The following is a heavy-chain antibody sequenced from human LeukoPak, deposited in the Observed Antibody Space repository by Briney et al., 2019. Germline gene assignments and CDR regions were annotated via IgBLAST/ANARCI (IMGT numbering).Heavy chain of an antibody. Sequence: ASVKVSCKASGYTFTSYDINWVRQAPGQGLEWMGWMNPNSGNTGYAQKFQGRVTMTRNTSISTAYMELSSLRSEDTAVYYCARDTSSGWYGYYYYYGMDVWGQGTTVTVSS. CDR1: GYTFTSYD. V-gene: IGHV1-8*01. CDR2: MNPNSGNT. CDR3: ARDTSSGWYGYYYYYGMDV. D-gene: IGHD6-19*01. J-gene: IGHJ6*02.